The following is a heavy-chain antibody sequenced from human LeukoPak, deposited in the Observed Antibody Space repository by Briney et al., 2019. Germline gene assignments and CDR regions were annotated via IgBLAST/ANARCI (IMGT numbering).Heavy chain of an antibody. J-gene: IGHJ4*02. V-gene: IGHV3-7*01. CDR2: IKQDGSEK. CDR3: ARDSKVYYFDY. CDR1: GFTFSSYW. D-gene: IGHD2-8*01. Sequence: GGSLRLSCTASGFTFSSYWMSWVRQAPGKGLEWVANIKQDGSEKYYVDSVKGRFTISRDNAKNSLYLQMYSLRAEDTATYYCARDSKVYYFDYWGQGTLVSVSS.